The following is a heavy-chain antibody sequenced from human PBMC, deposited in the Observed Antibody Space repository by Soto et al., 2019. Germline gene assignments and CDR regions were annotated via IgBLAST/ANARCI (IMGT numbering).Heavy chain of an antibody. CDR1: GYSFTSYW. D-gene: IGHD3-22*01. CDR2: IYPGDSDT. Sequence: GESLKISCKGSGYSFTSYWIGWVRQMPGKGLEWMGIIYPGDSDTRYSPSFQGQVTISADKSISTAYLQWSSLKASDTAVYYCARDLSNYDSSGSHTTIHNWFDPWGQGTLVTVSS. J-gene: IGHJ5*02. CDR3: ARDLSNYDSSGSHTTIHNWFDP. V-gene: IGHV5-51*01.